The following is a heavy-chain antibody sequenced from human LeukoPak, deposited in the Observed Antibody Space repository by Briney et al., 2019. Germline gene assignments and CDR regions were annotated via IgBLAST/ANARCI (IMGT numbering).Heavy chain of an antibody. D-gene: IGHD3-3*01. CDR1: GVSISSYY. Sequence: NASETLSLTCTVSGVSISSYYWSWIRQPPGKGLEWIGYIYYSGSTNYNPSLKSRVTISVDTSKNQFSLKLSSVTAADTAVYYCARAPYDFWSGYDYWGQGTLVTVSS. V-gene: IGHV4-59*01. CDR2: IYYSGST. J-gene: IGHJ4*02. CDR3: ARAPYDFWSGYDY.